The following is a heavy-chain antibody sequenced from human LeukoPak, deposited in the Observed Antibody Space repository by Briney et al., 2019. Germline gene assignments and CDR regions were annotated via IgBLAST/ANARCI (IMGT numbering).Heavy chain of an antibody. Sequence: GGSLRLSCAASGFTFSSYAMHWVRRAPGKGLEWVAVISYDGSNKYYADSVKGRFTISRDNSKNTLYLQMNSLRAEDTAVYYCATAAGTFFDYWGQGTLVTVSS. J-gene: IGHJ4*02. CDR1: GFTFSSYA. CDR3: ATAAGTFFDY. CDR2: ISYDGSNK. D-gene: IGHD6-13*01. V-gene: IGHV3-30-3*01.